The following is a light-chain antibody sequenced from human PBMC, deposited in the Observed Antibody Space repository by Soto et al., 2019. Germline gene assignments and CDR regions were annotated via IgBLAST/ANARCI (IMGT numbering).Light chain of an antibody. CDR3: QQYTGPWT. V-gene: IGKV4-1*01. J-gene: IGKJ1*01. CDR2: WAS. CDR1: QSVLYSSNNKNY. Sequence: DIVMTQSPDSLAVSLGERATINCKSSQSVLYSSNNKNYLAWYQQKPGQPPKLLIYWASTRESGVPDRFSGSGSGTDFTLNISSLQAEDVAVYYCQQYTGPWTFGQGTKVEIK.